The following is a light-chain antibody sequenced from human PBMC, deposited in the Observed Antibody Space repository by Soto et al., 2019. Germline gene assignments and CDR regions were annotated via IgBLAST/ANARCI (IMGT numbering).Light chain of an antibody. V-gene: IGKV3-11*01. CDR2: EAS. CDR1: QSVNNF. Sequence: EIVLTQSPATLSLSPGERATLSCRASQSVNNFLAWYQQRPGQAPRLLMYEASNRATGVPARFSGSGSGTDFTLTISSLEPEDFAIYYCQQRRNWPPTFGQGTKVDTK. J-gene: IGKJ1*01. CDR3: QQRRNWPPT.